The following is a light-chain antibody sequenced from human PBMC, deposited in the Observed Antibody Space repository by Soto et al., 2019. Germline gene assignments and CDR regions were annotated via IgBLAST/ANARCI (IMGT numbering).Light chain of an antibody. J-gene: IGLJ1*01. CDR1: NNAFGSYNR. CDR3: SSYTSSSTYV. Sequence: SDPTQAPPVSRSPGQSLPTSLPGNNNAFGSYNRVSWYRQPPGTAPNLMIYEVSNRPSGVPDRFSGSKSGNTASLTISGLQAEDEADYYCSSYTSSSTYVFGTGTKVTVL. V-gene: IGLV2-18*02. CDR2: EVS.